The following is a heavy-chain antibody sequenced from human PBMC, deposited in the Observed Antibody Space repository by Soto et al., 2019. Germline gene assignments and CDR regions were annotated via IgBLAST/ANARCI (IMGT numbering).Heavy chain of an antibody. CDR2: ISSSGSTI. J-gene: IGHJ4*02. V-gene: IGHV3-11*01. D-gene: IGHD1-7*01. CDR3: ARADLELQDYFDY. Sequence: PGGSLRLSCAASGFTFSDYYMSWIRQAPGKGLEWVSYISSSGSTIYYADSVKGRFTISRDNAKNSLYLQMNSLRAEDTAVYYCARADLELQDYFDYWGQGTLVTVSS. CDR1: GFTFSDYY.